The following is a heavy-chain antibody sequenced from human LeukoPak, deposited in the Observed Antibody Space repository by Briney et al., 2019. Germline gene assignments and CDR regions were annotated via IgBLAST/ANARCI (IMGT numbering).Heavy chain of an antibody. CDR3: ARDGLHTAHFDY. J-gene: IGHJ4*02. V-gene: IGHV3-48*02. CDR1: GFTFSSFT. CDR2: VSDTGNI. Sequence: GGSLRLSCAASGFTFSSFTMNWVRQAPGKGLEWVSTVSDTGNIHYSDSVKGRFTISRDNAKNSQYLQMNSLRDEDTAVYYCARDGLHTAHFDYWGQGTQVTVSS. D-gene: IGHD5-18*01.